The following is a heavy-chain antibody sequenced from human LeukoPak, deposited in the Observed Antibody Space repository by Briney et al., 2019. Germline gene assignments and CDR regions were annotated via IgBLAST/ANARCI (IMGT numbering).Heavy chain of an antibody. V-gene: IGHV3-30-3*01. Sequence: GGSLRLSCAASGFTFSSYVMHWVRQAPGKGLEWVAVISYDGSNKYYADSVKGRLTISRDNSKNTLYLQMNSLRSDDTAVYYCARGPYYDPRGDWGQGTLVTVSS. J-gene: IGHJ4*02. CDR1: GFTFSSYV. CDR2: ISYDGSNK. D-gene: IGHD3-3*01. CDR3: ARGPYYDPRGD.